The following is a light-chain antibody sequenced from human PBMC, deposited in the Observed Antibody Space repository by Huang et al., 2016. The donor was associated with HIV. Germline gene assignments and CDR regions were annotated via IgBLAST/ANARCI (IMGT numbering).Light chain of an antibody. V-gene: IGKV3-11*01. CDR3: QQRSNWRT. Sequence: EIVLTQSPATLSLSPGERATLSCRASQSVSSYLAWYQQKPGQAPRLLIYDASNRASGIPARCSGSGSGTDFTLTISSLEPEDFAVYYCQQRSNWRTFGQGTRLGIK. CDR1: QSVSSY. CDR2: DAS. J-gene: IGKJ5*01.